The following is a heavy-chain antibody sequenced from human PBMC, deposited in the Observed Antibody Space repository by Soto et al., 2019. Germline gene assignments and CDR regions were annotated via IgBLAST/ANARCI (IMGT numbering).Heavy chain of an antibody. D-gene: IGHD6-13*01. V-gene: IGHV4-4*07. CDR2: IYSGGRN. J-gene: IGHJ4*02. CDR1: GGSISSFY. CDR3: ARGSSRWDY. Sequence: SETLCLSWSVSGGSISSFYWSWIRQPAGKGLEWIGRIYSGGRNNYNPSLKSRVTMSVDTSKNQFSLRLSSVTAADTAMYYCARGSSRWDYWGQGTLVPVSS.